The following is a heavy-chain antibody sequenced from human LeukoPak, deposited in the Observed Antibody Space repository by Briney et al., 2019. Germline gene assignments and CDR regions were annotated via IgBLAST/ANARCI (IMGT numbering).Heavy chain of an antibody. J-gene: IGHJ5*02. CDR2: IYHSGST. V-gene: IGHV4-30-2*01. D-gene: IGHD3-10*01. Sequence: SETLSLTCAVSGGSISSGGYSWSWIRQPPGKGLEWIGYIYHSGSTYYNPSLKSRVTISVDRSKNQFSLKLSSVTAADTAVYYCAKTIRVRGDAYNWFDPWGQGTPVTVSS. CDR1: GGSISSGGYS. CDR3: AKTIRVRGDAYNWFDP.